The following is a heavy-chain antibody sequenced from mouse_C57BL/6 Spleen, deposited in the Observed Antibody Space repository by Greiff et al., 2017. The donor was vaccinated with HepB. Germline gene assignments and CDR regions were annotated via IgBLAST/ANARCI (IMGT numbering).Heavy chain of an antibody. J-gene: IGHJ2*01. CDR3: ARRDLLRSFDY. D-gene: IGHD1-1*01. CDR2: IDPSDSET. CDR1: GYTFTSYW. Sequence: QVQLKQSGAELVRPGSSVKLSCKASGYTFTSYWMHWVKQRPIQGLEWIGNIDPSDSETHYNQKFKDKATLTVDKSSSTAYMQLSSLTSEDSAVYYCARRDLLRSFDYWGQGTTLTVSS. V-gene: IGHV1-52*01.